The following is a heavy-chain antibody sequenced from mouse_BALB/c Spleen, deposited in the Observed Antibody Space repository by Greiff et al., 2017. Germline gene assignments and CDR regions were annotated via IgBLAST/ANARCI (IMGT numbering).Heavy chain of an antibody. J-gene: IGHJ3*01. CDR1: GFTFTDYY. Sequence: EVKLVESGGGLVQPGGSLRLSCATSGFTFTDYYMSWVRQPPGKALEWLGLIRNKANGYTTEYSASVKGRFTISRDNSQSILYLQMNTLRAEDSANYYGARDGGYDEETCFAYWGQGTLVTVSA. CDR2: IRNKANGYTT. V-gene: IGHV7-3*02. CDR3: ARDGGYDEETCFAY. D-gene: IGHD2-2*01.